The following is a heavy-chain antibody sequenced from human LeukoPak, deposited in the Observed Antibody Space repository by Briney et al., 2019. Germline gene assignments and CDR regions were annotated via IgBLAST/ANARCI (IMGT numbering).Heavy chain of an antibody. CDR1: GFTFSSYD. Sequence: PGGSLRLSCAASGFTFSSYDMHWVRQATGKGLEWVSAIGTAGDTYYPGSVKGRFTISRENAKNTLYLQMNSLRAEDTAVYYCAKVPSSWYYFDYWGQGTLVTVSS. CDR2: IGTAGDT. CDR3: AKVPSSWYYFDY. J-gene: IGHJ4*02. D-gene: IGHD6-13*01. V-gene: IGHV3-13*01.